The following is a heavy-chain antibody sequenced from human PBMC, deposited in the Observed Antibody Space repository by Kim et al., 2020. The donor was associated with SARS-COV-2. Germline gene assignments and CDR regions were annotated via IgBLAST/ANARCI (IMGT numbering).Heavy chain of an antibody. CDR3: TTLISAPARGC. V-gene: IGHV3-15*01. Sequence: GGSLRLSCAASGFTFNNAWMSWVRQAPGKGLEWVGRIKTETEGGTTDYAAPVKGRFTISRDDSKNTLYLQMNSLKTEDTAVYFCTTLISAPARGCWGQGTLVTASS. J-gene: IGHJ1*01. CDR2: IKTETEGGTT. D-gene: IGHD6-13*01. CDR1: GFTFNNAW.